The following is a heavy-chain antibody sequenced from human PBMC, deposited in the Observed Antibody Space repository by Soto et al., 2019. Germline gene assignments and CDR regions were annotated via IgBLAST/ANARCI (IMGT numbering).Heavy chain of an antibody. V-gene: IGHV2-26*01. D-gene: IGHD2-15*01. J-gene: IGHJ4*02. Sequence: QVTLKESGPVLVNPTETLTLTCTVSGFSLTNDGMGVSWIRQTPGKALEWLEHIFSNDLKYYTTTLRSRLTISKDPSKSHVVLTMTNLDPADTATYYCARADDSYSVDSWGQGTLVTVSS. CDR1: GFSLTNDGMG. CDR3: ARADDSYSVDS. CDR2: IFSNDLK.